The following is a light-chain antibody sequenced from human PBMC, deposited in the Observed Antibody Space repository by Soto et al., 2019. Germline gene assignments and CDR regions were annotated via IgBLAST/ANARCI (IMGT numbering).Light chain of an antibody. CDR3: QQYNSYST. J-gene: IGKJ1*01. CDR1: QTISNW. CDR2: GAS. V-gene: IGKV1-5*01. Sequence: IQMTQSPSALSASVGDRVTITCRASQTISNWLAWYQQKPGKAPKLLIYGASSLETGVPSRFSGSGSGTEFTLTINSLQPDDFATYYCQQYNSYSTFGRGTKVDIK.